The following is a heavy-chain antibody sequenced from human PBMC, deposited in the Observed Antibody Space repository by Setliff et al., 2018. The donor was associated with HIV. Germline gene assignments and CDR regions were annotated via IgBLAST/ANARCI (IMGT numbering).Heavy chain of an antibody. CDR1: GFTFSTYA. D-gene: IGHD2-15*01. CDR2: ISGLGGGTI. CDR3: ARAGVVEGYYYYYYMDV. J-gene: IGHJ6*03. V-gene: IGHV3-48*01. Sequence: PGGSLRLSCAASGFTFSTYAIHWVRQAPGKGLEWVSYISGLGGGTIYYADSVRGRFTISRDDAEKSVYLQMNSLRAEDTAVYYCARAGVVEGYYYYYYMDVWGKGTTVTVSS.